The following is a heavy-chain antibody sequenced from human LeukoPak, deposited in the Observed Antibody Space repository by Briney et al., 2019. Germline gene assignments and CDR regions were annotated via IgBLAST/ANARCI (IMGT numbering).Heavy chain of an antibody. CDR2: ISSSAGST. J-gene: IGHJ4*02. Sequence: GSLRLSCVASGFTFSSYGMTWVRQAPGKGPEWVSVISSSAGSTYYADSVKGRFTISRDNSKNTLYLQMNSLRAEDTAVYYCAKGSGRGYSYGLEYWGQGTLVTVSS. CDR3: AKGSGRGYSYGLEY. CDR1: GFTFSSYG. V-gene: IGHV3-23*01. D-gene: IGHD5-18*01.